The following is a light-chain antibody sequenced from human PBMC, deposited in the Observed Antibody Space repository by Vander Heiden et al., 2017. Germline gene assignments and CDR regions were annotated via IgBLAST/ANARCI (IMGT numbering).Light chain of an antibody. CDR1: QRVLKNSNNKNY. V-gene: IGKV4-1*01. CDR3: HQYYTTPRT. J-gene: IGKJ1*01. CDR2: WAS. Sequence: DFVMTQPPDSLAVPLGARATINCKSSQRVLKNSNNKNYLSWYQVKPGQPPKLLIFWASTRESGVPYRFSGSESGTDFSLTISSLQAEDVAVYYCHQYYTTPRTFGQGTKLEI.